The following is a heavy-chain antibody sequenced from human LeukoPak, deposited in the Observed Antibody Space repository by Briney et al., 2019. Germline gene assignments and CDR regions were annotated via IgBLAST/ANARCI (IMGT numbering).Heavy chain of an antibody. CDR1: GFTSSSQE. V-gene: IGHV3-23*01. CDR3: AKHYVRDLAVANADY. D-gene: IGHD6-19*01. J-gene: IGHJ4*02. Sequence: GGSLRLSCIASGFTSSSQELTWVRQAPGKGLEWVSTITPGSTYTKYADSVAGRLTISRDDSTNTLYLQMNSLRAEDTAVYFCAKHYVRDLAVANADYWGQGTLVTVSS. CDR2: ITPGSTYT.